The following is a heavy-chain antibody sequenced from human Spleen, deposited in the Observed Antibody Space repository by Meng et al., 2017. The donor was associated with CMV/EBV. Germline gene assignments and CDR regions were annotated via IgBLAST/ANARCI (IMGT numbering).Heavy chain of an antibody. CDR1: GGSFSGYY. CDR2: INHSGST. V-gene: IGHV4-34*01. CDR3: ARDVRNYHDSSGYPAYYFDY. Sequence: GSLRLSCAVYGGSFSGYYWSWIRQPPGKGLEWIGEINHSGSTNYNPSLKSRVTISVDTSKNQFSLKLSSVTAADTAVYYCARDVRNYHDSSGYPAYYFDYWGQGTPVTVSS. D-gene: IGHD3-22*01. J-gene: IGHJ4*02.